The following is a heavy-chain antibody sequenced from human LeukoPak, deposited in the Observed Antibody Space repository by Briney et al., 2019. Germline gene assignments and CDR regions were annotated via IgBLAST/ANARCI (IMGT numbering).Heavy chain of an antibody. D-gene: IGHD3-10*01. CDR2: IIPIFGTA. V-gene: IGHV1-69*06. J-gene: IGHJ6*03. CDR3: AQLRVSGSYYYYMDV. Sequence: SVKVSCKASGGTFSSYAISWVRQAPGQGLEWIGGIIPIFGTANYAQKFQGRVTITADKSTSTAYMELSSLRSEDTAVYYCAQLRVSGSYYYYMDVWGKGTTVTVSS. CDR1: GGTFSSYA.